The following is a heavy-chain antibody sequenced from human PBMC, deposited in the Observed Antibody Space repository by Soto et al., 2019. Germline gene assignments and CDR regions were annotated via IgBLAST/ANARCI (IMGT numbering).Heavy chain of an antibody. D-gene: IGHD6-19*01. CDR2: IKSKTDGGTT. Sequence: EVQLVESGGGLVKPGGSLRLSCAASGFTFSNAWMSWVRQAPGKGLEWVGRIKSKTDGGTTDYAAPVKGRFTISRDDSKNTLYLQMNSLKTEDTAVYYCTTGYSSGWYYGWWLNEFDYWGQGTLVTVSS. J-gene: IGHJ4*02. V-gene: IGHV3-15*01. CDR3: TTGYSSGWYYGWWLNEFDY. CDR1: GFTFSNAW.